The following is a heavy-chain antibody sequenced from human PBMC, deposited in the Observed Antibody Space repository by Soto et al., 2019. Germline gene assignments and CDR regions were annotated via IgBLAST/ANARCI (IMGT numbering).Heavy chain of an antibody. V-gene: IGHV3-23*01. CDR1: GFTFNSYS. CDR2: MSGSGDST. Sequence: GESXRLSCSASGFTFNSYSMIWVRQAPGKGLEWVSAMSGSGDSTYYADSVNGRFSISRDRSTDTQFLQMNSLRAEDTAVYYCAKGRHNYDSRGYSTLNEFDFWAQGPLVTVSS. D-gene: IGHD3-22*01. CDR3: AKGRHNYDSRGYSTLNEFDF. J-gene: IGHJ4*02.